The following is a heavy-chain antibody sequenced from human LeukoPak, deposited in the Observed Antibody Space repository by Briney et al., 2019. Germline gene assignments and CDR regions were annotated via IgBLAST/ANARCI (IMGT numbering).Heavy chain of an antibody. CDR1: GGSFSGYY. J-gene: IGHJ6*03. Sequence: SETLSLTCAVYGGSFSGYYWSWIRQPPGKGPEWIGEINHSGSTNYNPSLKSRVTISVDTSKNQFSLKLSSVTAADTAVYYCARTRTYYMDVWGKGTTVTISS. CDR3: ARTRTYYMDV. V-gene: IGHV4-34*01. CDR2: INHSGST.